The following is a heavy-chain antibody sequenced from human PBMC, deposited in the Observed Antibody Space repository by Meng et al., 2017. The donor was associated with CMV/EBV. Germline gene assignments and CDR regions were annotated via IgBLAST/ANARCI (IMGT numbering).Heavy chain of an antibody. CDR1: GFTFSSYS. Sequence: GESLKISCAASGFTFSSYSMNWVRQAPGKGLEWVSSISSSSSYIYYADSVKGRFTISRDNAKNSLYLQMNSLRAEDTAVYYCARGYNYERALGYWGQGTLVTVSS. V-gene: IGHV3-21*01. CDR3: ARGYNYERALGY. D-gene: IGHD5-18*01. J-gene: IGHJ4*02. CDR2: ISSSSSYI.